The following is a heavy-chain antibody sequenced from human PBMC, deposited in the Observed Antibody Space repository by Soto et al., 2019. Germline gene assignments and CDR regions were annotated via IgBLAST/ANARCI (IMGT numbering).Heavy chain of an antibody. J-gene: IGHJ4*02. D-gene: IGHD3-22*01. V-gene: IGHV3-23*01. CDR1: GFSFSSYA. CDR2: ISGGGSTI. Sequence: GALRISSAASGFSFSSYAVSWVRQAPGKGPEWISSISGGGSTIYYEDSVKGRFTISRDNSKNTLYLQMSRLRAEDTAVYYCAKVFYYYDSSGYYYFDYWGQGTLVTVSS. CDR3: AKVFYYYDSSGYYYFDY.